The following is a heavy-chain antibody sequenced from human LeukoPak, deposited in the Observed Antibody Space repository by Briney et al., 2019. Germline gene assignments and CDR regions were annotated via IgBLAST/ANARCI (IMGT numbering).Heavy chain of an antibody. CDR2: IYYNGRT. CDR1: GGSISSSSYF. Sequence: SETLSLTCTVSGGSISSSSYFWGWIRQPPGKGLEWIGNIYYNGRTYYSPSLKSRGTISVDTSNNQFSLKLSSVAAADTAVYYCAREEGQYYFDYWGQGTLVTVSS. J-gene: IGHJ4*02. CDR3: AREEGQYYFDY. V-gene: IGHV4-39*07.